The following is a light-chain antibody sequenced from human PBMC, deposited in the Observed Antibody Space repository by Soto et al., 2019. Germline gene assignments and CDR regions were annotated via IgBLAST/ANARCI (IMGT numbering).Light chain of an antibody. CDR3: QQYGSSPGT. Sequence: EIVLTQSPGTLSLAPGERATLPYRASQNVRGTYLGWYQQKPGQAPRLLIYDASRRATGIPDRFSGSGSGTDFTLTISRLEPEDFAVYYCQQYGSSPGTFGQGTKVDIK. CDR1: QNVRGTY. J-gene: IGKJ1*01. V-gene: IGKV3-20*01. CDR2: DAS.